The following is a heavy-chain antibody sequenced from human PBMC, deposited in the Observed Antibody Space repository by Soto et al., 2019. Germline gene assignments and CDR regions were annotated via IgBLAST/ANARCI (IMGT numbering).Heavy chain of an antibody. CDR3: ARGQGHYYDSSGYGY. Sequence: SVKVSCKASGGTFSSYTISWVRQAPGQGLEWMGRIIPILGIANYAQKFQGRVTITADKSTSTAYMELSSLRSEDTAVYYCARGQGHYYDSSGYGYWGQGTLVTVSS. D-gene: IGHD3-22*01. J-gene: IGHJ4*02. CDR2: IIPILGIA. CDR1: GGTFSSYT. V-gene: IGHV1-69*02.